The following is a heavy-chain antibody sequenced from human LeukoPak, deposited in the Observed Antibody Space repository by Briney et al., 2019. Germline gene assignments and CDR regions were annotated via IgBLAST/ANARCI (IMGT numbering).Heavy chain of an antibody. CDR2: ISWNSGSI. D-gene: IGHD6-13*01. V-gene: IGHV3-9*03. J-gene: IGHJ4*02. Sequence: GGSLRLSCAASGFTFDDYAMHWVRQAPGKGLEWVSGISWNSGSIGYADSVKGRFTISRDNAKNSLYLQMNSLRAEDMALYYCAKDRGSSWFRYYFDYWGQGTLDTVSS. CDR1: GFTFDDYA. CDR3: AKDRGSSWFRYYFDY.